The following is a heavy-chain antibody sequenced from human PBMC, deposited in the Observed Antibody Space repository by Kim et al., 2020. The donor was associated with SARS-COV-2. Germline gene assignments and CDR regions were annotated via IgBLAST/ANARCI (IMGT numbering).Heavy chain of an antibody. V-gene: IGHV3-74*01. D-gene: IGHD3-3*01. Sequence: GGSLRLSCAASGFTFSSYRMHWVRQAPGKGPVWVASITFDGSHTNYADSVKGRFTISRDNAKNTLFLQLNSLRGEDTAVYYCVWEPWSRASCPHSFDYWGQGALVTVSS. CDR3: VWEPWSRASCPHSFDY. CDR1: GFTFSSYR. J-gene: IGHJ4*02. CDR2: ITFDGSHT.